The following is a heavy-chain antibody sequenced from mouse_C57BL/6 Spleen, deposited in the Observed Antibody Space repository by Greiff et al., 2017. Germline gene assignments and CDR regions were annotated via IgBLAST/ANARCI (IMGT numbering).Heavy chain of an antibody. D-gene: IGHD4-1*01. V-gene: IGHV1-55*01. CDR2: IYPGSGST. Sequence: QVQLQQPGAELVKPGASVKMSCKASGYTFTGYWITWVKQRPGKGLEWIGDIYPGSGSTNYNEKFKSKATLTVDTSSSTAYMQLSSLTSEDSAVYYCARELTGTGAMDYWGQGTSVTVSS. CDR3: ARELTGTGAMDY. CDR1: GYTFTGYW. J-gene: IGHJ4*01.